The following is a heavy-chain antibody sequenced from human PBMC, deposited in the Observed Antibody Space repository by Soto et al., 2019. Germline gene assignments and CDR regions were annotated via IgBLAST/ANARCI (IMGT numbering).Heavy chain of an antibody. CDR3: AKDRGYQLLYDGGNWFDP. J-gene: IGHJ5*02. D-gene: IGHD2-2*02. CDR1: GFTFDDYA. Sequence: GGSLRLSCAASGFTFDDYAMHWVRQAPGKGLEWVSGISWNSGSIGYADSVKGRFTISRDNAKNSLYLQMNSLRAEDTALYYCAKDRGYQLLYDGGNWFDPWGQGTLVTVSS. CDR2: ISWNSGSI. V-gene: IGHV3-9*01.